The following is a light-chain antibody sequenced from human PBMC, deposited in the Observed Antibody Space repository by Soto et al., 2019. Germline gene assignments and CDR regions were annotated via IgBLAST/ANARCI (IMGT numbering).Light chain of an antibody. V-gene: IGKV3-11*01. CDR1: QSVSLS. J-gene: IGKJ5*01. Sequence: EIVLTQSPATLSVSLGDSATLSCRAGQSVSLSLAWYQMRPGQPPRLLIYGASTRATDIPARFRGTGSGTDFTLTISSLEPEDFAVYHCQQRSNWRITFGHGTRLEIK. CDR3: QQRSNWRIT. CDR2: GAS.